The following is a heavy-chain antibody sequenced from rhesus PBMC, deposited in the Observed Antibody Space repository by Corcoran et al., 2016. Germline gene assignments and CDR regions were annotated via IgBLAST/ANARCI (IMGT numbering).Heavy chain of an antibody. CDR3: ARYPRDCSSTYCSSGGIDY. Sequence: QVQLQESGPGLVKPSETLSLTCAVSGGSFSSYWWSWIRQPPGKGLEWIGEINGNSGSTNYNPPLKSRVTISKDASKIQFSLRLSSVTAADTAVYYCARYPRDCSSTYCSSGGIDYWGQGVLVTVSS. V-gene: IGHV4-80*01. D-gene: IGHD2-15*01. CDR1: GGSFSSYW. J-gene: IGHJ4*01. CDR2: INGNSGST.